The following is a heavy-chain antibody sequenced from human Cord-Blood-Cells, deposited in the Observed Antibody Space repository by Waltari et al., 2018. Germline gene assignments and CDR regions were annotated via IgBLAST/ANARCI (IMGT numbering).Heavy chain of an antibody. CDR1: GYTLTELS. V-gene: IGHV1-24*01. CDR2: FDPEDGET. J-gene: IGHJ2*01. CDR3: VCRDGYNWGWYFDL. Sequence: QVQLVQSGAEVKKPGASVKVSCTVSGYTLTELSMHWVRQPPGKGLEWMGGFDPEDGETIYAQKFQGRVTMTEDTSTDTAYMELSSLRSEDTAVYYCVCRDGYNWGWYFDLWGRGTLVTVSS. D-gene: IGHD5-12*01.